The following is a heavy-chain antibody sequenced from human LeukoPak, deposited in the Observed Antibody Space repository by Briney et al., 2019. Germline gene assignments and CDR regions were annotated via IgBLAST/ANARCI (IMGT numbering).Heavy chain of an antibody. CDR1: GDSISSGGYY. D-gene: IGHD6-13*01. CDR2: IYYSGST. Sequence: SETLSLTCTVSGDSISSGGYYWSWIRQPPGKGLEWIGYIYYSGSTNYNPSLKSRVTISVDTSKNQFSLKLSSVTAADTAVCYCAREVLEIAAAGPYNNWFDPWGQGTLVTVSS. CDR3: AREVLEIAAAGPYNNWFDP. J-gene: IGHJ5*02. V-gene: IGHV4-61*08.